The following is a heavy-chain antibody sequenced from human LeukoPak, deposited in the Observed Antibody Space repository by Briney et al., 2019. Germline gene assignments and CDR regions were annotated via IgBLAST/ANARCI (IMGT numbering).Heavy chain of an antibody. V-gene: IGHV5-51*01. CDR2: IYPGDSDT. J-gene: IGHJ3*02. Sequence: GESLKISCKGSGYSFTSYWIGWVRQMPGKGLEWMGIIYPGDSDTRYSPSFQGQVTISADESISTAYLQWSSLKASDTAMYYCARRRGVAAAGSPDAFDIWGQGTMVTVSS. D-gene: IGHD6-13*01. CDR1: GYSFTSYW. CDR3: ARRRGVAAAGSPDAFDI.